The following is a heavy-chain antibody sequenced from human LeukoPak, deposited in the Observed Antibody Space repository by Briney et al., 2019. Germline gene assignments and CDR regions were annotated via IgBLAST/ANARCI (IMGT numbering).Heavy chain of an antibody. CDR3: ARVPYCSSTSCYTPYHY. V-gene: IGHV1-69*13. Sequence: SVKVSRKASGGTFSSYAISWVRQAPGQGLEWMGGIIPIFGTANYAQKFQGRVTITADESTSTAYMELSSLRSEDTAVYYCARVPYCSSTSCYTPYHYWGQGTLVTVSS. CDR1: GGTFSSYA. CDR2: IIPIFGTA. D-gene: IGHD2-2*02. J-gene: IGHJ4*02.